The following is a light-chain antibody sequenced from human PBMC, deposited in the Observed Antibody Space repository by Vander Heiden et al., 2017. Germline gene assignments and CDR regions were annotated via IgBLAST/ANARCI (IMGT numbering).Light chain of an antibody. J-gene: IGKJ2*01. CDR2: YES. Sequence: DIQMTQSPSSLSASVGDRVTITCQASQDISNYLNWYQQKPGKAPKLLIYYESNLETGVPSRFSGGGSGTDFTFTISSVQPEDIATYYCKQYDNLPYTFGQGTKVEIK. CDR1: QDISNY. CDR3: KQYDNLPYT. V-gene: IGKV1-33*01.